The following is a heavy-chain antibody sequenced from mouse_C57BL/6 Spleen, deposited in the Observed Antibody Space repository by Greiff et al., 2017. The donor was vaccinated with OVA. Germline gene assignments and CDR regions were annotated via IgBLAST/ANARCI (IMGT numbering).Heavy chain of an antibody. D-gene: IGHD2-5*01. CDR3: ARDRAYYSNQFAY. CDR2: ISDGGSYT. J-gene: IGHJ3*01. Sequence: EVKLMESGGGLVKPGGSLKLSCAASGFTFSSYAMSWVRQTPEKRLEWVATISDGGSYTYYPDNVKGRFTISRDNAKNNLYLQMSHLKSEDTAMYYCARDRAYYSNQFAYWGQGTLVTVSA. V-gene: IGHV5-4*01. CDR1: GFTFSSYA.